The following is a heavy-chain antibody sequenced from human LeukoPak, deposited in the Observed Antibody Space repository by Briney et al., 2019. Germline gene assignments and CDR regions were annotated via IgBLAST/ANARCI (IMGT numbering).Heavy chain of an antibody. J-gene: IGHJ4*02. Sequence: SETLSLTCTVSSGSITGYYWSWIRQPPGKGLEWIGYVYATGTTNYNPSLKTRATISIGTSKNQLSLTLTSVTAADTAVYYCARVGSGGAWFDFWGQGTLVSVSS. V-gene: IGHV4-59*01. D-gene: IGHD6-19*01. CDR1: SGSITGYY. CDR3: ARVGSGGAWFDF. CDR2: VYATGTT.